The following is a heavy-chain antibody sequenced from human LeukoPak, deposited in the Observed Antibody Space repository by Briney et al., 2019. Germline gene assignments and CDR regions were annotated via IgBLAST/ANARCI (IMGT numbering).Heavy chain of an antibody. CDR1: GFTFSSYW. V-gene: IGHV3-74*01. Sequence: GGSLRLSCAASGFTFSSYWMHWVRQAPGKGLVWVSRINSDGSSTSYADSVKGRFTISRDNAKNTLYLQMNSLRAEDTAVYYCARDTGSGSYYNPYYFDYWGQGTLATVSS. CDR3: ARDTGSGSYYNPYYFDY. D-gene: IGHD3-10*01. CDR2: INSDGSST. J-gene: IGHJ4*02.